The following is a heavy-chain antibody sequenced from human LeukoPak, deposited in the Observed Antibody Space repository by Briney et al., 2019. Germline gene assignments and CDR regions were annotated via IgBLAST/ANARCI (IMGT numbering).Heavy chain of an antibody. CDR2: LYSGGST. J-gene: IGHJ4*02. D-gene: IGHD1-26*01. V-gene: IGHV3-66*01. Sequence: PGGSLRLSCAASGFSVSDNYMSWVRQAPGKGLEWVSLLYSGGSTHYADSVKGRFTISRDKSNNMLSPQMNSLRAEDTAVYYCARGKSGSHSRPFDYWGQGTLVTVSS. CDR3: ARGKSGSHSRPFDY. CDR1: GFSVSDNY.